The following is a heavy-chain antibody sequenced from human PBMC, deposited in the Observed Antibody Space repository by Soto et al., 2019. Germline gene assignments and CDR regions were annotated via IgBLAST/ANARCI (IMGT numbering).Heavy chain of an antibody. CDR1: GGTFSSYA. D-gene: IGHD2-2*02. V-gene: IGHV1-69*01. Sequence: QVQLVQSGAEVKKPGSSVKVSCKASGGTFSSYAISWVRQAPGQGLEWMGGIIPIFGTANYAQKFQGRVTIPADESTSTAYMELSSLRSEDTAVYYCARDRGSPRCSSTSCYTASSWFDPWGQGTLVTVSS. CDR2: IIPIFGTA. CDR3: ARDRGSPRCSSTSCYTASSWFDP. J-gene: IGHJ5*02.